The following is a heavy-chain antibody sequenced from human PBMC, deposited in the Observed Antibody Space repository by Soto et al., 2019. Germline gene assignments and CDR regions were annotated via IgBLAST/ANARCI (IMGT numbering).Heavy chain of an antibody. CDR1: GFTFSSYA. Sequence: QVQLVESGGGVVQPGRSLRLSCAASGFTFSSYAMHWVRQAPGKGLEWVAVISYDGSNKYYADSVKGRFTISRDNSKNTLYLQMNSLRAEDTAVYYCAREGATADDAFDIWGQGTMVTVSS. CDR3: AREGATADDAFDI. J-gene: IGHJ3*02. CDR2: ISYDGSNK. V-gene: IGHV3-30-3*01. D-gene: IGHD2-15*01.